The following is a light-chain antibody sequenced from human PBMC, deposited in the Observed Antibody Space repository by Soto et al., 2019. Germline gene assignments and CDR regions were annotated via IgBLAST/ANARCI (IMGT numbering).Light chain of an antibody. CDR3: QQYNNWPRGYT. V-gene: IGKV3-15*01. CDR2: GAS. CDR1: QSVSSN. J-gene: IGKJ2*01. Sequence: EIVMTQSPATLSVSPGERATLSCRASQSVSSNLAWYQQKPGQAPRLLIYGASTRATGIPARFSGSGSGTEFTLTISSLQSEHFAVYYCQQYNNWPRGYTFGQGTKLEIK.